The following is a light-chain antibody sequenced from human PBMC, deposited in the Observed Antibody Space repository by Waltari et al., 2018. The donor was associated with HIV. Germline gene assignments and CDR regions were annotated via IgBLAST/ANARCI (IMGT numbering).Light chain of an antibody. Sequence: QSALTQPASVSGSPGQSITISCTGTSSDVGAYTYVSWYQQHPGTAPKLIIYHVTNRPSGVSNRFSGSKSDNTASLTISGLHPDDEADYYCSSYTPSGTYVFGTGTRVTVL. CDR3: SSYTPSGTYV. V-gene: IGLV2-14*03. J-gene: IGLJ1*01. CDR2: HVT. CDR1: SSDVGAYTY.